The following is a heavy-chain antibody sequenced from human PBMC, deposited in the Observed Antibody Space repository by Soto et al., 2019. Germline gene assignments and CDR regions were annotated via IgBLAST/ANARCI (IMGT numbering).Heavy chain of an antibody. J-gene: IGHJ4*02. CDR2: ISSSSSYI. V-gene: IGHV3-21*01. CDR3: XXXXXXXXXXXXYYXDY. CDR1: GFTFSSYS. Sequence: EVQLVESGGGLVKPGGSLRLSCAASGFTFSSYSMNWVRQAPXKXXXXXXSISSSSSYIYYXDXVKGRFTXXRDNAKXXXXXXXXXXXXXXXXXXXXXXXXXXXXXXXXYYXDYWGQGTLVTVSS. D-gene: IGHD3-10*01.